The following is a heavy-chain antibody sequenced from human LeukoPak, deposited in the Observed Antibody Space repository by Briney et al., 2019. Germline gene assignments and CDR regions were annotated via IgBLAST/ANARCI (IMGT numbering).Heavy chain of an antibody. D-gene: IGHD2-2*01. V-gene: IGHV3-11*04. Sequence: GGSLRLSCAASGFTFSDYYMSWIRQAPGKGLEWVSYISSSGSTIYYADSVKGRFTISRDNAKNSLYLQMNSLRAEDTSVYYCARGRVGAAAMSAADYWGQGTLVTVSS. CDR1: GFTFSDYY. CDR3: ARGRVGAAAMSAADY. J-gene: IGHJ4*02. CDR2: ISSSGSTI.